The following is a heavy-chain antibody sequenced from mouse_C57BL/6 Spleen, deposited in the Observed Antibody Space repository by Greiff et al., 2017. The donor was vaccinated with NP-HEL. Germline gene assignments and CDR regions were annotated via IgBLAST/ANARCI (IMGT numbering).Heavy chain of an antibody. CDR2: IDPSDSET. V-gene: IGHV1-52*01. CDR1: GYTFTSYW. D-gene: IGHD3-2*02. CDR3: ARGRQLRYFDY. Sequence: QVQLQQPGAELVRPGSSVKLSCKASGYTFTSYWMHWVKQRPIQGLEWIGNIDPSDSETHYNQKFKDKATLTVDKSSSTAYMQLSSLTSEDSAVYYCARGRQLRYFDYWGQGTTLTVSS. J-gene: IGHJ2*01.